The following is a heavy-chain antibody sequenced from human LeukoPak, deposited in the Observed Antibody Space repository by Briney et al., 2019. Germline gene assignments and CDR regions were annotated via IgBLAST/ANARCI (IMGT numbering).Heavy chain of an antibody. CDR2: IYTSGST. CDR1: GDSIGSGIHY. J-gene: IGHJ4*02. D-gene: IGHD5-12*01. V-gene: IGHV4-61*02. CDR3: ARDGYSGNDGL. Sequence: SETLSLTCTVSGDSIGSGIHYWSWIRQPAGKGLEWIGRIYTSGSTNYNPSLKSRVTISVDTSKNQFSLKLGSVTAADTAVYYCARDGYSGNDGLWGQGTLVTVSS.